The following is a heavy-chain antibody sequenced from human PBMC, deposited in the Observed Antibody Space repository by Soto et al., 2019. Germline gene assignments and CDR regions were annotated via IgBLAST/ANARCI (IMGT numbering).Heavy chain of an antibody. J-gene: IGHJ4*02. CDR2: IYYDGST. CDR3: AKVVVAATRHADFDS. D-gene: IGHD2-15*01. Sequence: SETLSLPCAVSCYSISSGCFWGWIRQPPGKGLAWIASIYYDGSTYYNPSLKSRVSISVDTSKNHFSLKLSSATAADTAVYYCAKVVVAATRHADFDSWGQGTLVTVSS. V-gene: IGHV4-38-2*01. CDR1: CYSISSGCF.